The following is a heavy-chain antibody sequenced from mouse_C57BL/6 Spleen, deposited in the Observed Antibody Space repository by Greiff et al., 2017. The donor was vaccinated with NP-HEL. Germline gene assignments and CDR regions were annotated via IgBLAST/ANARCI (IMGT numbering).Heavy chain of an antibody. Sequence: EVQLVESGGGLVQPKGSLKLSCAASGFSFNTYAMNWVRQAPGKGLEWVARIRSKSNNYATYYADSVKDRFTISRDDSESMLYLQMNNLKTEDTAMYYCVRSGSSPAWFAYWGQGTLVTVSA. CDR2: IRSKSNNYAT. CDR1: GFSFNTYA. CDR3: VRSGSSPAWFAY. J-gene: IGHJ3*01. D-gene: IGHD1-1*01. V-gene: IGHV10-1*01.